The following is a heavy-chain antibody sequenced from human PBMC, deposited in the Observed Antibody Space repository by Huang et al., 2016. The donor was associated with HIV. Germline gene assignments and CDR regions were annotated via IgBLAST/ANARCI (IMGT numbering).Heavy chain of an antibody. CDR2: IYYSGNI. D-gene: IGHD1-20*01. J-gene: IGHJ4*02. Sequence: QLQLQESGPGLVKPSETLSLTCTVSGSSISSSFYWGWIRLPPGKGLGWIGNIYYSGNISYNPSLKSRVTISVDTSKNHISLKVDSVTAADTAVYYCARPLTGTTALGYWGQGTLVTVSS. V-gene: IGHV4-39*01. CDR1: GSSISSSFY. CDR3: ARPLTGTTALGY.